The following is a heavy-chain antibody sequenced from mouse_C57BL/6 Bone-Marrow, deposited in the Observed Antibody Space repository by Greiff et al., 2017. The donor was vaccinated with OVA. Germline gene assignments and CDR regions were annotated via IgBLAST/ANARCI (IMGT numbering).Heavy chain of an antibody. D-gene: IGHD1-2*01. J-gene: IGHJ2*01. CDR3: ARSELRPFDY. CDR2: IYPSDSET. Sequence: VQLQQPGAELVRPGSSVKLSCKASGYTFTSYWMDWVKQRPGQGLEWIGNIYPSDSETHYNQKFKDKATLTVDKSSSTAYMQLSSLTSEDSVVYYCARSELRPFDYWGQGTTLTVSS. V-gene: IGHV1-61*01. CDR1: GYTFTSYW.